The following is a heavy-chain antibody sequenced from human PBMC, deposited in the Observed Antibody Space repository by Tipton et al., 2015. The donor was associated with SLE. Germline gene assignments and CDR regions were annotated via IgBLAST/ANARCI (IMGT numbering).Heavy chain of an antibody. Sequence: LRLSCTVSGGSISGGSYSWGWIRQPPGKGLEWIAEIIHSGVTNYNPSLRSRVTISVDMSKNQVSLKLNSVTAADTAVYYCARVAPTEVFDYWGQGTLVTVSS. J-gene: IGHJ4*02. CDR1: GGSISGGSYS. D-gene: IGHD1-1*01. V-gene: IGHV4-39*07. CDR2: IIHSGVT. CDR3: ARVAPTEVFDY.